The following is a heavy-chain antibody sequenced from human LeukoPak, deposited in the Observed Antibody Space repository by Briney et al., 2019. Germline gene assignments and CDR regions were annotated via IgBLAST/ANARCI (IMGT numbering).Heavy chain of an antibody. D-gene: IGHD4-17*01. V-gene: IGHV1-2*02. J-gene: IGHJ4*02. Sequence: ASVKVSCKASGYTFTDYYIHWVRQAPGQGLEWMGWINPNNGGTNYAQKFQGRVTMTRDTSISTAYTALSRLRSDDTAVYYCARDYGDYYFDYWGQGTLVTVSS. CDR2: INPNNGGT. CDR1: GYTFTDYY. CDR3: ARDYGDYYFDY.